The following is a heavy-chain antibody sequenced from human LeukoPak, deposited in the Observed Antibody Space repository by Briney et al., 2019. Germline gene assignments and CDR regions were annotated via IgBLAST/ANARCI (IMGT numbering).Heavy chain of an antibody. Sequence: PSETLSLTCTVSGGSISSYYWSWIRQPPGKGLEWIGYIYYSGSTYYNPSLKSRVTISVDTSKNQFSLKLSSVTAADTAVYYCAIADYGDYDWFDPWGQGTLVTVSS. CDR1: GGSISSYY. V-gene: IGHV4-59*12. J-gene: IGHJ5*02. D-gene: IGHD4-17*01. CDR3: AIADYGDYDWFDP. CDR2: IYYSGST.